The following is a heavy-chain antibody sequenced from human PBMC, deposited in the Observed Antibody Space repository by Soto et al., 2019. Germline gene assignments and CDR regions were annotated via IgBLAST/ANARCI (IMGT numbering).Heavy chain of an antibody. Sequence: SETLSLTCAVSGGSISSGGYSWSWIRQPPGKGLEWIGYIYHSGSTYYNPSLKSRVTISVDRSKNQFSLKLSSVTAADTAVYYCARRQSYSSSSYYYYYGMDVWGQGTTVTVSS. V-gene: IGHV4-30-2*01. CDR2: IYHSGST. J-gene: IGHJ6*02. CDR1: GGSISSGGYS. CDR3: ARRQSYSSSSYYYYYGMDV. D-gene: IGHD6-6*01.